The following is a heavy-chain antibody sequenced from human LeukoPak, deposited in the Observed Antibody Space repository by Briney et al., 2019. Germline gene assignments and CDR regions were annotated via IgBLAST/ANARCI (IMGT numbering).Heavy chain of an antibody. CDR2: INPNSGGT. D-gene: IGHD6-19*01. Sequence: ASVKVSCKASGYTFTGYYMHWVRQARGQGLEWMGWINPNSGGTNYAQKFQGRVTMTRDTSISTAHMELSRLRSDDTAVYYCARDEIAVAEGLIYYFDYWGQGTLVTVSS. CDR1: GYTFTGYY. V-gene: IGHV1-2*02. CDR3: ARDEIAVAEGLIYYFDY. J-gene: IGHJ4*02.